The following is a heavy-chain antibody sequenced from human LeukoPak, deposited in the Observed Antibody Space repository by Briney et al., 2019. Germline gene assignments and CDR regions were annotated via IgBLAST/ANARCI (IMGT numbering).Heavy chain of an antibody. D-gene: IGHD3-10*01. J-gene: IGHJ5*02. Sequence: SQTLSLTCTVSGGSISSGDYYWSWIRQPPGKGLEWIGYIYYSGSTNYNPSLKSRVTISVDTSKNQFSLKLSSVTAADTAVYYCARGGFGGRTDWFDPWGQGTLVTVSS. V-gene: IGHV4-30-4*01. CDR1: GGSISSGDYY. CDR3: ARGGFGGRTDWFDP. CDR2: IYYSGST.